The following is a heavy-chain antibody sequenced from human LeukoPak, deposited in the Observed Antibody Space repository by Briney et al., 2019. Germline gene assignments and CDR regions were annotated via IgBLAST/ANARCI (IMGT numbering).Heavy chain of an antibody. V-gene: IGHV3-7*01. CDR3: ARDSPYIDY. Sequence: GGSLRLSCVVSGFTFTGYWMSWVRQAPGKGLEWLANIKQDGSETYYVDSVKGRFTISRDNAKNSLFLQMSSLRAEDTAVYYCARDSPYIDYWGQGSLVSVSS. CDR2: IKQDGSET. J-gene: IGHJ4*02. CDR1: GFTFTGYW.